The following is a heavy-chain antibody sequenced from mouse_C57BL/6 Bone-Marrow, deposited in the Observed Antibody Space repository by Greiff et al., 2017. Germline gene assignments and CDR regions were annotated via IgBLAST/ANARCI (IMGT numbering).Heavy chain of an antibody. D-gene: IGHD2-3*01. J-gene: IGHJ2*01. CDR2: LFPRSGNT. CDR1: GYTFTSYG. CDR3: ARRRDGYSPDD. Sequence: HVQLQQSGAELARPGASVKLSCKASGYTFTSYGLSWVKQRTGQVLEWIGELFPRSGNTYYNEKFKGKATLTADKSYSTAYMELRSLTAEDSSVYFCARRRDGYSPDDRGKGTTLTASS. V-gene: IGHV1-81*01.